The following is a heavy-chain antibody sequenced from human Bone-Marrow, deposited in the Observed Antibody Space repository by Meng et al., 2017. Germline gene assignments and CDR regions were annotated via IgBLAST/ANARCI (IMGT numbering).Heavy chain of an antibody. CDR2: INAGNGNT. J-gene: IGHJ4*02. V-gene: IGHV1-3*01. CDR1: GYTFTSYA. Sequence: ASVKVSCKASGYTFTSYAMHWVRQAPGQRLEWMGWINAGNGNTKYSQKFQGGVTITRDTSASTAYMELSSLRSEDTAVYYCAREMGVYCSGGSCYSGDYYFDYWGQGTLVTVSS. CDR3: AREMGVYCSGGSCYSGDYYFDY. D-gene: IGHD2-15*01.